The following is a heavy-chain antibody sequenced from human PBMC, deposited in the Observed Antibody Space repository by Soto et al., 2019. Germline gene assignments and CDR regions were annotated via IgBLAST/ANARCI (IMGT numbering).Heavy chain of an antibody. J-gene: IGHJ4*02. CDR1: GGTFSRHD. D-gene: IGHD3-22*01. Sequence: QVQLVQSGAEVRKPGSSVKISCKASGGTFSRHDISWVRQAPGQGLEWMGGIIPIFVTANHAQKFQGRVTIIADESTSTVYMELSSLRSEDTAMYYCARGWGYDSNDYYYAYWGQGTLVIVSS. V-gene: IGHV1-69*01. CDR3: ARGWGYDSNDYYYAY. CDR2: IIPIFVTA.